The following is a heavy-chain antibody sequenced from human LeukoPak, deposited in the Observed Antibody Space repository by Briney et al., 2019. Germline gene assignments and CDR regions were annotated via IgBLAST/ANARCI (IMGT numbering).Heavy chain of an antibody. CDR1: GFTFSSYS. CDR3: ARADYYDSSGYRSDAFDI. CDR2: ISSSSSYI. V-gene: IGHV3-21*01. D-gene: IGHD3-22*01. Sequence: PGGALRLSCAASGFTFSSYSMNWVRQAPGKGLEWVSSISSSSSYIYYADSVKGRFTISRDNAKNSLYLQMNSLRAEDTAVYYCARADYYDSSGYRSDAFDIWGQGTMVTVSS. J-gene: IGHJ3*02.